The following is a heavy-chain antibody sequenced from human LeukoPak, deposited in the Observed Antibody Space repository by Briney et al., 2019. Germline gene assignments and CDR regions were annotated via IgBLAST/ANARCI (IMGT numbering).Heavy chain of an antibody. J-gene: IGHJ5*02. CDR2: ISSSGSTI. CDR1: GFTFSSYE. V-gene: IGHV3-48*03. D-gene: IGHD5-12*01. CDR3: ARAGVATILPENWFDP. Sequence: PGGSLRLSCAASGFTFSSYEMNWVRQAPGKGLEWVSYISSSGSTIYYADSVKGRFTISRDNAKNSLYLQMNSLRAEDTAVYYCARAGVATILPENWFDPWGQGTLVTVSS.